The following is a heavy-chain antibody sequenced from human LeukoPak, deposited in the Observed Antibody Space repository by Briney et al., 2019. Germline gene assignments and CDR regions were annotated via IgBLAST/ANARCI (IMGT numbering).Heavy chain of an antibody. J-gene: IGHJ4*02. CDR1: GYTFTGYY. V-gene: IGHV1-2*02. CDR3: ARGDNYDILTGYQTPSHLSDY. D-gene: IGHD3-9*01. Sequence: ASVKVSCKASGYTFTGYYVHWVRQAPGQGLEWMGWINPNSGDTNFAQKFQGRVTMTRDTSISTAYMELSRLSSDDTAVYYCARGDNYDILTGYQTPSHLSDYWGQGTLVTVSS. CDR2: INPNSGDT.